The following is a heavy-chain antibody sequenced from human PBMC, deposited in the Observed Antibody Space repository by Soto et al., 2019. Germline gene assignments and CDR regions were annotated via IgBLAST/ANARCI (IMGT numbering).Heavy chain of an antibody. CDR1: GYSFTNYG. CDR2: IGAYNGNT. V-gene: IGHV1-18*01. CDR3: ARDRGVAPPVAGNTHYYYYMDV. D-gene: IGHD6-19*01. Sequence: QDQLVQSGVEVKKPGASVKVSCKASGYSFTNYGITWVRQAPGQGFEWMGWIGAYNGNTNYAQKFQGRVTLTTDASTSTAYLELRRLRSDDTAVYYCARDRGVAPPVAGNTHYYYYMDVWGKGTTVTVSS. J-gene: IGHJ6*03.